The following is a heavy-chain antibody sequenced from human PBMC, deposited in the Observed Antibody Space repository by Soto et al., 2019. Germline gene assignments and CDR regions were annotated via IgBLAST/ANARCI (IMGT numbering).Heavy chain of an antibody. Sequence: QLQLQESGPGLVKPSETLSLTCTVSGDSISSSSYYWGWIRQPPGKGLEWIGSIYYSGSTYYNPSLKSRVTISVDTSKNQFSLKLSSVTAADTAVYYCARHGTLYRGADYWGQGTLVTVSS. D-gene: IGHD4-4*01. CDR3: ARHGTLYRGADY. V-gene: IGHV4-39*01. CDR1: GDSISSSSYY. CDR2: IYYSGST. J-gene: IGHJ4*02.